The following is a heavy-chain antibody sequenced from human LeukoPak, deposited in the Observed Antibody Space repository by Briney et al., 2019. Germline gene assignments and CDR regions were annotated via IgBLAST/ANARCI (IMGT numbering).Heavy chain of an antibody. CDR3: AKDRRIDDFWSGRTDNWFDP. J-gene: IGHJ5*02. V-gene: IGHV3-72*01. CDR1: GFIFSDHY. D-gene: IGHD3-3*01. Sequence: PGGSLRLSCAASGFIFSDHYLDWVRQAPGKGLEWVGRSRNKHNSYTTQYAASVKGRFTISRDDSKNSLYLQMNSLRAEDTAVYYCAKDRRIDDFWSGRTDNWFDPWGQGTLVTVSS. CDR2: SRNKHNSYTT.